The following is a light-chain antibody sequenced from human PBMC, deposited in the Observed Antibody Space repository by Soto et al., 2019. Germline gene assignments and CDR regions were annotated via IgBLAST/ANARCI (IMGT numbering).Light chain of an antibody. CDR2: RNN. J-gene: IGLJ1*01. V-gene: IGLV1-44*01. CDR1: SSNIGSNA. CDR3: AAWDDSLNGYV. Sequence: QSVLTQPPSASGTPGQGVTISCSGSSSNIGSNAVNWYQQLPGTAPKLLIYRNNERPSGVPDRFSGSKSGTSASLAISGLQSEDEADYYCAAWDDSLNGYVFGTGTKVTVL.